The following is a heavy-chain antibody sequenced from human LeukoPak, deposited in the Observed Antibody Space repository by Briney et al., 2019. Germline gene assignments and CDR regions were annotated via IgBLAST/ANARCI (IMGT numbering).Heavy chain of an antibody. Sequence: GGSLRLSCAASGFIFTNTWMSWVRQAPGKGLEWAGRIKSKTDGGTTDYAAPVKGRFTISRDDSKNTLFLQMNSLKTEDTAVYYCTIRYCSSTSCYGDFEYWGQGTLLTVSS. CDR1: GFIFTNTW. D-gene: IGHD2-2*01. V-gene: IGHV3-15*01. J-gene: IGHJ4*02. CDR3: TIRYCSSTSCYGDFEY. CDR2: IKSKTDGGTT.